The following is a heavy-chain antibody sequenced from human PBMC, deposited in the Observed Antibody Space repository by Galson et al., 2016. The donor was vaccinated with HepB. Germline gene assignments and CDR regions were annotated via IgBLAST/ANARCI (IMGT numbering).Heavy chain of an antibody. CDR2: TYYRSKWLN. J-gene: IGHJ4*02. V-gene: IGHV6-1*01. D-gene: IGHD6-13*01. Sequence: CAISGDSVSRIGTAWNWIRQSPSGGLEWLGNTYYRSKWLNAYADSAKSQATISPDTSKNQFSLHLRSVTPEDTALYYCARITGWDVKAGFDVWGQGTLVTVSS. CDR3: ARITGWDVKAGFDV. CDR1: GDSVSRIGTA.